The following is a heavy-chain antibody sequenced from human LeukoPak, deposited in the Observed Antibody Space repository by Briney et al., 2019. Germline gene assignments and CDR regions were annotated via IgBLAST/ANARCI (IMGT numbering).Heavy chain of an antibody. CDR2: MNPNSGNT. CDR3: ARGAGYYDSSGLRFDY. CDR1: GYTFTSYD. V-gene: IGHV1-8*01. Sequence: ASVKVSCKASGYTFTSYDINWVRQTAGQGLEWMGWMNPNSGNTGYAQKFQGRVTMATDTSTSTAYMELRSLRSDDTAVYYCARGAGYYDSSGLRFDYWGQGTLVTVSS. D-gene: IGHD3-22*01. J-gene: IGHJ4*02.